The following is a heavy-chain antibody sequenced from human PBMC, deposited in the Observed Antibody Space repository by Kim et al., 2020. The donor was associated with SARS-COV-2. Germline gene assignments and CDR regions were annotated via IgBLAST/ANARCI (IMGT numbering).Heavy chain of an antibody. CDR3: AKDRTTGPNFARGHF. V-gene: IGHV3-23*01. Sequence: GGSLRLSCAASGFIFSDFAMSWVRQAPGKGLEWVSTISDSGVSTYNADSVKGRFTISKDSSKNTLYLQMNSLRAEDTAVYYCAKDRTTGPNFARGHFSGQGTLVTVSS. CDR1: GFIFSDFA. CDR2: ISDSGVST. D-gene: IGHD7-27*01. J-gene: IGHJ4*02.